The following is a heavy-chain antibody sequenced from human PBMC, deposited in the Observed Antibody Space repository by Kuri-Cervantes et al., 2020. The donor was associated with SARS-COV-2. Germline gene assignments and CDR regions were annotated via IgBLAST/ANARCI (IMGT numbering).Heavy chain of an antibody. Sequence: GGSLRLSCAASGFTFDDYAMHWVRQAPGKGLEWVAYIRYDGNEKYYADSVKGRFTISRDNSKSTLFLQMNSLRPEDTALYYCAKDLYYDATGYYYGREYVFWGQGTQVTVSS. D-gene: IGHD3-22*01. CDR3: AKDLYYDATGYYYGREYVF. V-gene: IGHV3-30*02. J-gene: IGHJ4*02. CDR1: GFTFDDYA. CDR2: IRYDGNEK.